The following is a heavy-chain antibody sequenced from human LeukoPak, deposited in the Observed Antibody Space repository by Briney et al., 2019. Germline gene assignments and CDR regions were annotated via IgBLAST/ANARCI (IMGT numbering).Heavy chain of an antibody. V-gene: IGHV3-23*01. CDR3: AKGNLRGPPPNIDY. Sequence: GGSLRLSCAASGFTFPSYAMSWVRQAPGKGLEWVSAISGRGDSTYYADSVKGRFTISRDDSKNTLYLQVNTLRAEDTAVYYCAKGNLRGPPPNIDYWGQGTLVTVSS. CDR2: ISGRGDST. D-gene: IGHD5/OR15-5a*01. CDR1: GFTFPSYA. J-gene: IGHJ4*02.